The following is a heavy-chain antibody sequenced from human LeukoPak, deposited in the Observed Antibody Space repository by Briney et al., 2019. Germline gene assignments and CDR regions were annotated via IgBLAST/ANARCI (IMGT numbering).Heavy chain of an antibody. Sequence: SETLSLTCTVSGGSISSGGYYWSWIRQHPGKGLEWIGYIYYSGSTYYNPSLKSRVTISVDTSKNQFSLKLSSVTAADTAVYYCARGGHYGSGSLYFDYWGQGTLVTVSS. D-gene: IGHD3-10*01. CDR2: IYYSGST. J-gene: IGHJ4*02. CDR3: ARGGHYGSGSLYFDY. V-gene: IGHV4-31*03. CDR1: GGSISSGGYY.